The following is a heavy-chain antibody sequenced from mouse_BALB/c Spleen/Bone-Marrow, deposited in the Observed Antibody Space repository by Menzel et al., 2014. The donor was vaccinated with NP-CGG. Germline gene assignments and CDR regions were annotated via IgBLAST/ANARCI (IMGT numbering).Heavy chain of an antibody. J-gene: IGHJ2*01. CDR3: GRGAYGLFDY. Sequence: QVQLQQSGAALVRPGASVKMSCKAFGYPFTTYPIEWMRQNHGKSLEWIGNFHPYDDETKYNEQFKGKANLTVDKSSTTVYLELSRLTSDDSAIYYCGRGAYGLFDYWGQGTTLTVSS. V-gene: IGHV1-47*01. D-gene: IGHD6-5*01. CDR2: FHPYDDET. CDR1: GYPFTTYP.